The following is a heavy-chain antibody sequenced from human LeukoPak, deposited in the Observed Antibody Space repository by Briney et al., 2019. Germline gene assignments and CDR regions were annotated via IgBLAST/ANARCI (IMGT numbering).Heavy chain of an antibody. CDR1: GFTFSSYS. J-gene: IGHJ4*02. D-gene: IGHD4-17*01. V-gene: IGHV3-48*01. CDR3: ARDRGDYGRDH. CDR2: ISSSSSTI. Sequence: GGSLRLSCAASGFTFSSYSMNWVRQAPGKGLEWVSYISSSSSTIYYADSVKGRFTISRDNAKNSLYLQMNSLRAEDTAVYYCARDRGDYGRDHWGQGTLVTVSS.